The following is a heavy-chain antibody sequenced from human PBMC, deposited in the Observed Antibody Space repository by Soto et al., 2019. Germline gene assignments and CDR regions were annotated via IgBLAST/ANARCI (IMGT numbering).Heavy chain of an antibody. CDR1: GGSISSYY. D-gene: IGHD3-10*01. CDR3: ASYGSDKYYYGMDV. CDR2: IYYSGST. V-gene: IGHV4-59*01. J-gene: IGHJ6*02. Sequence: SETLSLTCTVSGGSISSYYWSWIRQPPGKGLEWIGYIYYSGSTNYNPSLKSRVTISVDTSKNQFSLKLSSVTAADTAVYYCASYGSDKYYYGMDVWGQGTTVTVSS.